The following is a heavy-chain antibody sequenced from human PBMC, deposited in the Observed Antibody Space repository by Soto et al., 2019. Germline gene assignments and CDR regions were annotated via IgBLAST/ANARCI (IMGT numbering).Heavy chain of an antibody. V-gene: IGHV3-30*03. CDR3: ARKGDDDFDY. J-gene: IGHJ4*02. Sequence: PGGSLRLSCADSGFTFSRHDMHWVRQAPDKGLEWVAVISYHGRNKYYGDSVKGRFTISRDNSKNTLWLQMDSLRADDTAVYYCARKGDDDFDYWGQGTLVTVSS. CDR2: ISYHGRNK. D-gene: IGHD2-21*02. CDR1: GFTFSRHD.